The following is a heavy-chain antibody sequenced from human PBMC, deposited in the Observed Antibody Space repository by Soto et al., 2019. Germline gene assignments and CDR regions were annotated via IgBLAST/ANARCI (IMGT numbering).Heavy chain of an antibody. V-gene: IGHV3-9*01. CDR1: VFTFDDYA. CDR2: ITWNSGKI. CDR3: VKDSYADFHRVLSTAEYFFDY. D-gene: IGHD2-15*01. Sequence: SLRLSCTASVFTFDDYAMHWVRQSPGRGLEWVSGITWNSGKIAYADSVKGRFTIARDDDNNSLYLQMNSLRPEDTALYYCVKDSYADFHRVLSTAEYFFDYWGHGTLVTVSS. J-gene: IGHJ4*01.